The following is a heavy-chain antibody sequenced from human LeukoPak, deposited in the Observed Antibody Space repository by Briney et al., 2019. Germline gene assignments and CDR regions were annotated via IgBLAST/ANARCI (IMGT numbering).Heavy chain of an antibody. Sequence: GGSLRLSCVASGFIFSNYSMNWVRQAPGKGLEWISYISGSSGTRYYADSVKGRFTISRDNSKNTLYLQMNSLRAEDTAVYYCAKGAQWLVPIACWGQGTLVTVSS. J-gene: IGHJ4*02. CDR3: AKGAQWLVPIAC. CDR1: GFIFSNYS. V-gene: IGHV3-48*01. D-gene: IGHD6-19*01. CDR2: ISGSSGTR.